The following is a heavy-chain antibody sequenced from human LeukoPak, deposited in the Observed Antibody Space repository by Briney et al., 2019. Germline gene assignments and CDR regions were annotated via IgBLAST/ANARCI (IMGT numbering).Heavy chain of an antibody. Sequence: PSETLSLTXAVYGGSFSGYYWSWIRQPPGKGLEWIGEINHSGSTNYNPSLKSRVTISVDTSKNQFSLKLSSVTAADTAVYYCTRRRHYDFWSGYYRDNWFDPWGRGTLVTVSS. CDR3: TRRRHYDFWSGYYRDNWFDP. D-gene: IGHD3-3*01. CDR1: GGSFSGYY. J-gene: IGHJ5*02. V-gene: IGHV4-34*01. CDR2: INHSGST.